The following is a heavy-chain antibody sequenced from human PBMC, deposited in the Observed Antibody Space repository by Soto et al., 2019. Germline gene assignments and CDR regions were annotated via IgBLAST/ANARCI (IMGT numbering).Heavy chain of an antibody. J-gene: IGHJ4*02. CDR2: ISSSGDRI. D-gene: IGHD2-21*01. CDR3: ARLPKGSLVIA. Sequence: VQLVESGGGLVSPGGSLTLSCVGSGFRFSDHSMHWVRRAPGTGLQWLSYISSSGDRIHYADSVRGRFTVSRDNAKNSLFLRMNSLRDDDTAMYYCARLPKGSLVIAWGQGTLVTVSS. V-gene: IGHV3-48*02. CDR1: GFRFSDHS.